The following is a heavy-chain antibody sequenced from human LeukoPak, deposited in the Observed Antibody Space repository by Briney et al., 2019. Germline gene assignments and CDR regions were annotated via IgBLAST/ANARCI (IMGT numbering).Heavy chain of an antibody. D-gene: IGHD2-8*01. CDR1: GXTVNSNY. CDR3: ASMYFSQYLQH. J-gene: IGHJ1*01. Sequence: GGSLRLSCAASGXTVNSNYMSWVRQAPGKGLEWVSVIYSGGSTYYADSVKGRFTISRDNSKNTLYLQMNSLRAEDTAVYYCASMYFSQYLQHWGQGTLVTVSS. V-gene: IGHV3-53*01. CDR2: IYSGGST.